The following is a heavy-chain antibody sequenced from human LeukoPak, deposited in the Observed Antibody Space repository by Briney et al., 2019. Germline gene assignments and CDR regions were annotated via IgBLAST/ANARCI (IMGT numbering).Heavy chain of an antibody. J-gene: IGHJ4*02. D-gene: IGHD6-13*01. Sequence: GESLKFSCKGSGYSFTSYWIGWVRQMPGKGLEWMGIIYPDDSDIRYSPSFQGQVTISADKSITTAYLQWSSLNASDTAMYYCARSSSSWTETFDYWGQGTLVTVSS. V-gene: IGHV5-51*01. CDR2: IYPDDSDI. CDR3: ARSSSSWTETFDY. CDR1: GYSFTSYW.